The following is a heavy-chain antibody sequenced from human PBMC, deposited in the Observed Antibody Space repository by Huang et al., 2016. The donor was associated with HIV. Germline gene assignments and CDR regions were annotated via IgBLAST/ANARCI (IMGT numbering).Heavy chain of an antibody. V-gene: IGHV4-39*01. D-gene: IGHD1-20*01. Sequence: QLQLQESGPGLVKPSETLSLTCTGSGSSISSSYYWGWIRQPPGKGLEWIGNLYYSGNISYNPSLKSRVTISVDTSKNHISLKVDSVTAADTAVYYCARPLTGTTALGYWGQGTLVTVSS. J-gene: IGHJ4*02. CDR1: GSSISSSYY. CDR2: LYYSGNI. CDR3: ARPLTGTTALGY.